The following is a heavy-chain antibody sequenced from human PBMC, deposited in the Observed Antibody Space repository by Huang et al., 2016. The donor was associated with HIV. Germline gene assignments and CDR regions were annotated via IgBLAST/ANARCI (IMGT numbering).Heavy chain of an antibody. CDR3: ARLDTARNYYYYGLDV. D-gene: IGHD5-18*01. J-gene: IGHJ6*02. Sequence: EEQLVQSGAEVKKPGESLKISCEGSGYSFAKYWIGWVRQMPGKGLEGMGIIYPDDSETRYSPSFQGKVSISADKSISTAYLQWSSLKASDTAMYYCARLDTARNYYYYGLDVWGQGTSVIVSS. CDR2: IYPDDSET. V-gene: IGHV5-51*01. CDR1: GYSFAKYW.